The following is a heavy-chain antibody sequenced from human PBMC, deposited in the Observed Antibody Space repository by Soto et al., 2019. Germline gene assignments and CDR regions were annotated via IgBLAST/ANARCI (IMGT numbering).Heavy chain of an antibody. CDR1: GYTFTGYY. Sequence: ASVKVSCKASGYTFTGYYVHWVRQAPGQGLEWMGWINPNSGDTYLAQRFQGRVTMNRDTSIGTAYMELRGRTSDDTAEYYCAKGGAIVAAGTRVYLYNAMDVWGQGTKVTVSS. V-gene: IGHV1-2*02. D-gene: IGHD1-26*01. CDR2: INPNSGDT. J-gene: IGHJ6*02. CDR3: AKGGAIVAAGTRVYLYNAMDV.